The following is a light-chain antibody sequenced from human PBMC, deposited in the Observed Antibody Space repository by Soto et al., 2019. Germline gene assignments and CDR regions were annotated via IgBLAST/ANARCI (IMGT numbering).Light chain of an antibody. V-gene: IGKV3-20*01. Sequence: EIVLTQSPGTLSLSPGERATLSCRASQSVTSSYLAWYQQKPGQAPRLLIYGASIRPTAIPDTFSGSGSGTDFTLTISRLEPEDFAVYYCQQYGSSPLTFGGGTKVEIK. J-gene: IGKJ4*01. CDR3: QQYGSSPLT. CDR1: QSVTSSY. CDR2: GAS.